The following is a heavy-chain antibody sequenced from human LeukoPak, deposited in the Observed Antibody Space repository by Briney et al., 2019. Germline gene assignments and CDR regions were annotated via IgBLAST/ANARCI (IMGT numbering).Heavy chain of an antibody. CDR3: ARGPPSSPYYYDSSGYYPFGY. CDR1: GYTFTGYY. J-gene: IGHJ4*02. D-gene: IGHD3-22*01. CDR2: INPNSGGT. Sequence: ASVKVSCKASGYTFTGYYMHWVRQAPGQGLEWMGRINPNSGGTNYAQKFQGRVTMTRDTSISTAYMELSRLRSDDTAVYYCARGPPSSPYYYDSSGYYPFGYWGQGTLVTVSS. V-gene: IGHV1-2*06.